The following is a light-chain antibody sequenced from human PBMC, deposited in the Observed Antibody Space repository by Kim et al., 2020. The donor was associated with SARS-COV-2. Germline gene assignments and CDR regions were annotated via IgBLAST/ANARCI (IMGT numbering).Light chain of an antibody. V-gene: IGLV2-8*01. Sequence: QSALTQPPSASGSPGQSVTISCTGTSSDVGTYNYVSWYQQHPGKAPKVLIYEVNKRPSGVPDRFSGSKSGNTASLTVSGLQAEDEADYYCSSYVGNNNYVFGSGTKVTVL. CDR2: EVN. CDR1: SSDVGTYNY. J-gene: IGLJ1*01. CDR3: SSYVGNNNYV.